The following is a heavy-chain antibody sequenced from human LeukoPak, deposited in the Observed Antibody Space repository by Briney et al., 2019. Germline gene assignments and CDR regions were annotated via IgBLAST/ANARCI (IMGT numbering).Heavy chain of an antibody. CDR2: IWYDGSNT. CDR3: AREGLATIDYFDS. CDR1: GFTFGSYG. Sequence: GGSLRLSCAASGFTFGSYGMHWVRQAPGKGLEWVAVIWYDGSNTYYADSVKGRFNISRDNPKNTLSLQMNSLRAEDTAVYYCAREGLATIDYFDSWGPGTLVTVSS. J-gene: IGHJ4*02. D-gene: IGHD5-24*01. V-gene: IGHV3-33*01.